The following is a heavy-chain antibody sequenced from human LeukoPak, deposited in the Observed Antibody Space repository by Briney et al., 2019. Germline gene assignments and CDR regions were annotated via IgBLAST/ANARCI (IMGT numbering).Heavy chain of an antibody. J-gene: IGHJ4*02. D-gene: IGHD5-18*01. CDR2: ISYDGSNK. CDR3: AKDPIGYIETEYYFDY. V-gene: IGHV3-30*18. Sequence: SQKLFFAAPGFTFSSYGLHWVRQAPGKGLEWVAVISYDGSNKYYADSVKGRFTVSRDNSKNTLYLQMSSLRAEDTAVYYCAKDPIGYIETEYYFDYWGQGTLVTVSS. CDR1: GFTFSSYG.